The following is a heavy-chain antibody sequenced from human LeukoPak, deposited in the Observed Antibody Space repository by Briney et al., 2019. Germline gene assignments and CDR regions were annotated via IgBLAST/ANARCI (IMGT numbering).Heavy chain of an antibody. J-gene: IGHJ5*02. CDR2: IYYSGST. CDR1: GGSISSGDYY. D-gene: IGHD4-17*01. V-gene: IGHV4-30-4*08. CDR3: ARHRPDTVTTVGWFDP. Sequence: SETLSLTCTVSGGSISSGDYYWGWIRQHPGKGLEWIGYIYYSGSTYYNPSLKSRVTISVDKSKNQFSLKLSSVTAADTAVYYCARHRPDTVTTVGWFDPWGQGTLVTVST.